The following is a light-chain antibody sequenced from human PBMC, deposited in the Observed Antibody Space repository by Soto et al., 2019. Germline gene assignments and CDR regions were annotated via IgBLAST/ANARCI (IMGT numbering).Light chain of an antibody. CDR2: EVS. CDR3: SSYTSSSTPYV. J-gene: IGLJ1*01. Sequence: QSVLTQPASVPGSPGQSITISCTGTSSDVGGYNYVSCYQQHPGKAPKLMIYEVSNRPSGVSNRFSGSKSGNTASLTISGLQAEDEADYYCSSYTSSSTPYVFGTGTKVTVL. CDR1: SSDVGGYNY. V-gene: IGLV2-14*01.